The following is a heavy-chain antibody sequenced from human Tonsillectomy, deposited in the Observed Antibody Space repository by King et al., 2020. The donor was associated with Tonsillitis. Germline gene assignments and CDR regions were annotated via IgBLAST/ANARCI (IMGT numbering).Heavy chain of an antibody. J-gene: IGHJ3*02. V-gene: IGHV3-23*01. CDR1: GFSFSSYA. Sequence: EVQRLESGGGWVQPGGSLRLSCAAAGFSFSSYALSWVRQAPGKGLEWVSGITGSGDNTYYADSVKGRFNMSRDNSKKTLYLQMNSLKAGDTAVYYCAKDYRDTGNQYSAFDICCHGTMVTVSS. CDR2: ITGSGDNT. CDR3: AKDYRDTGNQYSAFDI. D-gene: IGHD1-14*01.